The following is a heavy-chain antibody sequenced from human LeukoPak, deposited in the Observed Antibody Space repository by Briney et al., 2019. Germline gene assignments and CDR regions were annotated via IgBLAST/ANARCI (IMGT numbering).Heavy chain of an antibody. CDR2: IWYDGSNK. J-gene: IGHJ4*02. V-gene: IGHV3-33*08. Sequence: GGSLRLSCAASGFTFSSYRMHWVRQAPGKGLEWVAVIWYDGSNKYFADSVKGRFTISRDNSKNTLYPQMNSLRAEDTAVYYCARDRRDGYNPSYYFDSWGQGTLVTVSS. CDR1: GFTFSSYR. CDR3: ARDRRDGYNPSYYFDS. D-gene: IGHD5-24*01.